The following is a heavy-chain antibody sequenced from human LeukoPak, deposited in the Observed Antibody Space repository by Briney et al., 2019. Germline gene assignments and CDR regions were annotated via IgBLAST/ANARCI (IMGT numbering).Heavy chain of an antibody. CDR3: ARGLQYSSSWRFDY. CDR2: IYTGGTT. V-gene: IGHV4-4*07. J-gene: IGHJ4*02. CDR1: GASISTNY. Sequence: PSETLSLTCTVSGASISTNYWSWIRQPAGKGLEWIGRIYTGGTTNYNPSLKSRVTMSVDTSKNQFYLKLTSVTTADTAVYFCARGLQYSSSWRFDYWGQGSLVTVSS. D-gene: IGHD6-13*01.